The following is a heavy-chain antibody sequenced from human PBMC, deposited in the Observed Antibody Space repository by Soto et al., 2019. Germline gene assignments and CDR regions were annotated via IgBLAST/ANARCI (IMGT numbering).Heavy chain of an antibody. J-gene: IGHJ4*02. V-gene: IGHV1-69*02. CDR1: GDTFSSYT. Sequence: QVQLVQSGAEVKKPGSSVKVSCKASGDTFSSYTISWVRQAPGQGLEWMGRIIPIPGIANYAQKLQGRLANDADKSTSTAYMELSSRRSEHTAVYYWGSRYDSSDYWGQGTLVTFSS. CDR2: IIPIPGIA. D-gene: IGHD3-22*01. CDR3: GSRYDSSDY.